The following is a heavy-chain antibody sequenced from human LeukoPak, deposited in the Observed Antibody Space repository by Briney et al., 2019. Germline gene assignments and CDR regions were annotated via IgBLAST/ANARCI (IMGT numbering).Heavy chain of an antibody. CDR3: AKDLDSSGYGLPLPLEDLVGI. V-gene: IGHV3-48*03. CDR1: GFTFSSYE. J-gene: IGHJ3*02. D-gene: IGHD3-22*01. CDR2: ISSSGSTI. Sequence: QPGGSLRLSCAASGFTFSSYEMNWIRQAPGKGLEWISYISSSGSTIYYADSVKGRFTISRDNSKNTLYLQMNSLRAEDTAVYYCAKDLDSSGYGLPLPLEDLVGIWGQGTMVTVSS.